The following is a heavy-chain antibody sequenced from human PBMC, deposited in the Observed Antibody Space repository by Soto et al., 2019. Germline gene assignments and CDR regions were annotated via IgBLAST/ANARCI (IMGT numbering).Heavy chain of an antibody. J-gene: IGHJ2*01. CDR2: ISGSGGST. CDR3: AKRSYSSSSKWYFDL. CDR1: GFTFSSYA. V-gene: IGHV3-23*01. Sequence: LRLSCAASGFTFSSYAMSWVRQAPGKGLEWASAISGSGGSTYYADSVKGRFTISRDNPKNTLYLQMNSLRAEDTAVYYCAKRSYSSSSKWYFDLWGRGTLVTVSS. D-gene: IGHD6-6*01.